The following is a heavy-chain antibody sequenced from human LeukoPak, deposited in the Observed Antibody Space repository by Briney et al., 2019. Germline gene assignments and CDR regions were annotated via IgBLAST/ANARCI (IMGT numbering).Heavy chain of an antibody. CDR2: IYPGDFDT. Sequence: GESLKISCKGSGYSFTNYWIGWVRQMPGKGLEWMEIIYPGDFDTRYSPSFQGQVTISADKSISTAYLQWSSLKASDTARYYCARPNYRSGGICYHYDYWGQGTLVTVSS. J-gene: IGHJ4*02. CDR1: GYSFTNYW. V-gene: IGHV5-51*01. D-gene: IGHD2-15*01. CDR3: ARPNYRSGGICYHYDY.